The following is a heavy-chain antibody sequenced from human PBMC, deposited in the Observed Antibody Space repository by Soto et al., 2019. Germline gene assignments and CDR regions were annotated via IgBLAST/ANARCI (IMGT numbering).Heavy chain of an antibody. CDR3: ARRWGGTYDY. CDR1: GGSISSYY. V-gene: IGHV4-59*01. D-gene: IGHD7-27*01. Sequence: QVQLQESGPGLVKPSETLSLTCTVSGGSISSYYWSWIRQPPGKGLEWIGYIYYSGSTNYNPSLKSRVTISVDTSKNPSSLKLSSVTASDTAVYYCARRWGGTYDYWGQGTLVTVSS. CDR2: IYYSGST. J-gene: IGHJ4*02.